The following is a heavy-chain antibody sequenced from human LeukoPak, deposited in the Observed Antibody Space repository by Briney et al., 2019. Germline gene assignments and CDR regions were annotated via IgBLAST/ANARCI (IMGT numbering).Heavy chain of an antibody. CDR2: ISSSSSYI. J-gene: IGHJ5*02. Sequence: PGGSLRLSCAASGFTFSGYSMNWVRQAPGKGLEWVSSISSSSSYIYYADSVKGRFTISRDNAKNSLYLQMNSLRAEDTAVYYCARDFGVTGSWLDPWGQGTLVTVSS. V-gene: IGHV3-21*01. CDR1: GFTFSGYS. D-gene: IGHD3-3*01. CDR3: ARDFGVTGSWLDP.